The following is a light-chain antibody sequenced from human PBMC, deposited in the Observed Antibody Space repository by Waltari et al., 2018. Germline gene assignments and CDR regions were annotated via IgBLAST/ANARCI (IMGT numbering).Light chain of an antibody. J-gene: IGKJ3*01. CDR2: GAS. Sequence: DIQMTQSPSSVSASMGDTVTIPCRASQGILSWLAWFQQKPGTAPKLLIYGASNLKGGVPSRFSGSGSGTHFTLSISSLHPEDFATYYCQQVHSFPFTFGPGTKVDLK. CDR3: QQVHSFPFT. CDR1: QGILSW. V-gene: IGKV1-12*01.